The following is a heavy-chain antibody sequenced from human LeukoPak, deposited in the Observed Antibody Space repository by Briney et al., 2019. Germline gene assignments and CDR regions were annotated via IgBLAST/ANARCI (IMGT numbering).Heavy chain of an antibody. CDR2: IKSKGDGETT. Sequence: TGGSLRLSCAASGFTFTNAWMTWVRQAPGKGLEWVGRIKSKGDGETTDYAAPVKGRLSTSRDDSKATMYLQMYSLEAEDTAVYYCTTDLGLTMIRGVIVYWGQGALVTVSS. CDR3: TTDLGLTMIRGVIVY. D-gene: IGHD3-10*01. CDR1: GFTFTNAW. J-gene: IGHJ4*02. V-gene: IGHV3-15*01.